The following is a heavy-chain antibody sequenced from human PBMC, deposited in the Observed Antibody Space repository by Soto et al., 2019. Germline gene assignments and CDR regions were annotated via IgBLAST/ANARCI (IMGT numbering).Heavy chain of an antibody. Sequence: SETLSLTCTVSGGSISSGGYYWSWIRQHPGKGLEWIGYIYYSGSTYYNPSLKSRVTISVDTSKNQFSLKLSSVTAADTAVYYCARSTMARALYYFDYWGQGTLVTVSS. D-gene: IGHD5-12*01. CDR3: ARSTMARALYYFDY. CDR1: GGSISSGGYY. CDR2: IYYSGST. V-gene: IGHV4-31*03. J-gene: IGHJ4*02.